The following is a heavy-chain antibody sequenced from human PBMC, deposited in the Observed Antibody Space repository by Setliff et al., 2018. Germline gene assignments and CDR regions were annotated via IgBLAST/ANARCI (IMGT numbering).Heavy chain of an antibody. CDR3: ALSDHYPFYYDY. J-gene: IGHJ4*02. CDR2: ISNRGST. Sequence: PSETLSLTCTVSGDYNSSQYWSWIRQPPGKGLEWIGYISNRGSTDYNPSLKSRVTISEDTSRSQFSLKLTSVTTADTAVYYCALSDHYPFYYDYWGLGTLVTAPQ. V-gene: IGHV4-59*11. CDR1: GDYNSSQY. D-gene: IGHD3-3*01.